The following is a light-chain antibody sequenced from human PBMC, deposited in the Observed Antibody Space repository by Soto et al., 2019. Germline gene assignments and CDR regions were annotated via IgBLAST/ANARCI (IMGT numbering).Light chain of an antibody. Sequence: DIQMTQSPSSLSASIGDRVTITCRASESSSTYFSWYQQKPGKAPKLLIYAASSLQSGVPSRFSGSGSGTDFTLTISSLQPEDFATYLCQQSYKTPRTFGQGTKVDIK. CDR3: QQSYKTPRT. CDR1: ESSSTY. J-gene: IGKJ1*01. V-gene: IGKV1-39*01. CDR2: AAS.